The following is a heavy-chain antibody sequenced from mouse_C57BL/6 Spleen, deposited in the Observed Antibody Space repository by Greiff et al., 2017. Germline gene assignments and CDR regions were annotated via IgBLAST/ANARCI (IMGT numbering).Heavy chain of an antibody. J-gene: IGHJ4*01. D-gene: IGHD2-3*01. Sequence: VKLVESDAELVKPGASVKISCKVSGYTFTDHTIHWMKQRPEQGLEWIGYIYPRDGSTKYNEKFKGKATLTADESSSTAYMQLNSLTSEDSAVYFCAREGDGYPYYYAMDYWGQGTSVTVSS. CDR1: GYTFTDHT. CDR2: IYPRDGST. V-gene: IGHV1-78*01. CDR3: AREGDGYPYYYAMDY.